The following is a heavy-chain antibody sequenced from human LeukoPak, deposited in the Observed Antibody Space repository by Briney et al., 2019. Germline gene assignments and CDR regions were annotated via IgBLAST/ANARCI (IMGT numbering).Heavy chain of an antibody. Sequence: GGSLRLSCAASGFTFSSYAMSWVRQAPGKGLEWVSVISGSGGNTYYADSVKGRFAISRDNSKNTLYLQMNSLRAEDTAVYYCAKDRVNLEYYFDYWGQGTLVTVSS. D-gene: IGHD3-3*01. CDR2: ISGSGGNT. V-gene: IGHV3-23*01. J-gene: IGHJ4*02. CDR3: AKDRVNLEYYFDY. CDR1: GFTFSSYA.